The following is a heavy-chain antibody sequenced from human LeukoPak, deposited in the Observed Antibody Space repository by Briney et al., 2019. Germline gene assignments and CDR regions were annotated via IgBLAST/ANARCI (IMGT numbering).Heavy chain of an antibody. V-gene: IGHV3-23*01. D-gene: IGHD1-7*01. Sequence: GGSLRLSCAASVTPFRGYAMSWVRQAPGKGLEWVSGISGSGGTTYYADSVKGRFTISRDNSKNTLYLQMNSLRTEDTAVYYCAKNGISGTTDSRFDYWGQGTLVTVSS. CDR3: AKNGISGTTDSRFDY. CDR2: ISGSGGTT. CDR1: VTPFRGYA. J-gene: IGHJ4*02.